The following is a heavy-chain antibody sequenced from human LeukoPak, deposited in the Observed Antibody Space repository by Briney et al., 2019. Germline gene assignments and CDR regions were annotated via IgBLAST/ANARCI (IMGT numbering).Heavy chain of an antibody. CDR3: ARGQGLQLKSGSDY. CDR1: GFTFSSYT. D-gene: IGHD5-24*01. Sequence: GGSLRLSCAASGFTFSSYTMNWVRQAPGKGLEWVSSISSSSSYIYYADSVKGRFTISRDNAKNSLFLQMNSLRAEDTAVYYCARGQGLQLKSGSDYWGQGTLVTVSS. CDR2: ISSSSSYI. J-gene: IGHJ4*02. V-gene: IGHV3-21*01.